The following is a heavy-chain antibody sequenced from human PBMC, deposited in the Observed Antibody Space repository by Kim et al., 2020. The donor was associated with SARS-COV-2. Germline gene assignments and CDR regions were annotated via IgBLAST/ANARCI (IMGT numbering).Heavy chain of an antibody. CDR3: ARDRDLVRGVSTNFNCFDP. CDR1: GYTFTGYY. J-gene: IGHJ5*02. CDR2: INPNSGDT. V-gene: IGHV1-2*06. Sequence: ASVKVSCKASGYTFTGYYLHLVRQAPRQGLEWMGRINPNSGDTNYAQNFQGRVTMTRDTSISTAYMKLSRVRSDDTAVYYCARDRDLVRGVSTNFNCFDPWGQGTVVTVSS. D-gene: IGHD3-10*01.